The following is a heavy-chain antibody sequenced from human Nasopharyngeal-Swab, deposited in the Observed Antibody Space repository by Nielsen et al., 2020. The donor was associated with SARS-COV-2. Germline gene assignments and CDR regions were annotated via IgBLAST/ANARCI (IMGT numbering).Heavy chain of an antibody. CDR1: GGTFSSYA. CDR3: AVGATGYYYMDV. CDR2: TIPIFGTA. D-gene: IGHD1-26*01. V-gene: IGHV1-69*13. Sequence: SVKVSCKASGGTFSSYAISWVRQAPGQGLEWMGGTIPIFGTANYAQKFQGRVTITADESTSTAYMELSSLRSEDTAVYYCAVGATGYYYMDVWGKGTMVTVSS. J-gene: IGHJ6*03.